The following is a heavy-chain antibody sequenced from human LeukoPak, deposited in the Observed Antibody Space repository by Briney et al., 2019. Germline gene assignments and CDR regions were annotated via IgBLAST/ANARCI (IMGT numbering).Heavy chain of an antibody. J-gene: IGHJ4*02. V-gene: IGHV4-34*01. CDR3: ARVHYYGSGNIDY. CDR1: GGSFSGYY. Sequence: PSETLSLTCAVYGGSFSGYYWSWLRQPPGKGLEWIGEINHSGSTNYNPSLKSRVTISVDTSKKQFSLKLSSVTAADTAVYYCARVHYYGSGNIDYWGQGTLVTVSS. CDR2: INHSGST. D-gene: IGHD3-10*01.